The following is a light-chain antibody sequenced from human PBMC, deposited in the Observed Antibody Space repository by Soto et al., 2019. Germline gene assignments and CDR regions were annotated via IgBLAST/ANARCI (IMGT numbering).Light chain of an antibody. V-gene: IGLV2-14*01. CDR2: EVS. CDR3: SSYTSGSTWV. CDR1: SSDVGGYNY. J-gene: IGLJ3*02. Sequence: QSALTQPASVSGSPGQSITISCTGTSSDVGGYNYVSWYQQHPGKAPKLMIYEVSNRPSGGSNRFSGSKSGNTASLTISGLQAEDEADYYCSSYTSGSTWVFGGGTKVTVL.